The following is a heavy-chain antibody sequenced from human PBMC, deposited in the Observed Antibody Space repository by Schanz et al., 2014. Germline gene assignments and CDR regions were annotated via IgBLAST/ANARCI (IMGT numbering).Heavy chain of an antibody. CDR2: INPSGGST. Sequence: QVQLVQSGGEVKKPGASVRVSCKASGYSFTTYDVNWVRQATGQGLEWMGIINPSGGSTSYAQKFQGRVTMTRDTSTSTVYMELSSLRSEDTAVYYCASDCEAAAGCDYCRQAPLVTCSS. J-gene: IGHJ4*02. CDR3: ASDCEAAAGCDY. V-gene: IGHV1-46*03. CDR1: GYSFTTYD. D-gene: IGHD6-13*01.